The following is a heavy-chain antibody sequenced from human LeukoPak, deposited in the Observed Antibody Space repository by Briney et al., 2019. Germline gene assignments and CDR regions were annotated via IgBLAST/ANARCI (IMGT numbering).Heavy chain of an antibody. V-gene: IGHV6-1*01. CDR1: GDSVSGNSTA. D-gene: IGHD5-24*01. CDR3: ARGGQGDGYSADEAFDF. CDR2: TYYRSKWYN. J-gene: IGHJ3*01. Sequence: SQTLSLTCAISGDSVSGNSTAYNWIRQSPSRGLEWLGRTYYRSKWYNDYAVSVKSRITINPDTSKNQLSLQLNSVTPEDTAVYYCARGGQGDGYSADEAFDFWGQGTVVTVSS.